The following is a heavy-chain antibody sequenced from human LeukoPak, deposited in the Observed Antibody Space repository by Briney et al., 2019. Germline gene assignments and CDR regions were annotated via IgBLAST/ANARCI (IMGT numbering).Heavy chain of an antibody. J-gene: IGHJ6*03. Sequence: PGGSLRLSCAASGFTLSSYWMHWVRQAPGKGLVWVSRINSDGSSTSYADSVKGRFTISRDNAKNTLYLQMNSLRAEDTAVYYCSGYPYYYYMDVWGKGTTVTVSS. CDR3: SGYPYYYYMDV. CDR1: GFTLSSYW. CDR2: INSDGSST. D-gene: IGHD6-25*01. V-gene: IGHV3-74*01.